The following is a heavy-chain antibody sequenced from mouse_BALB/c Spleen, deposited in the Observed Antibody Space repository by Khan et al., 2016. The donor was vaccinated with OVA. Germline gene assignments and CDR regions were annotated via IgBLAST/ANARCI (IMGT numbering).Heavy chain of an antibody. D-gene: IGHD4-1*01. CDR1: GFNIKDTY. J-gene: IGHJ3*01. V-gene: IGHV14-3*02. CDR3: ARDYWDVFAY. CDR2: IDPANGNT. Sequence: VQLKQSGAELVKPGASVKLSCTASGFNIKDTYMHWVKQRPEQGLEWIGRIDPANGNTKYDPKFQDKATITADKSSNPAYLQLSSLASEDTAVYYCARDYWDVFAYWGQGTLVTVSA.